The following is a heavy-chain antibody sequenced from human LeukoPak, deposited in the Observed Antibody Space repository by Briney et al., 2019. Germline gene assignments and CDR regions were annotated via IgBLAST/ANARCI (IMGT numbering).Heavy chain of an antibody. J-gene: IGHJ6*02. Sequence: PGGSLRLSCAASEFTFSNYWMSWVRQAPRKGLEWVADIKQDGSEKNYVDSVKGRFSISRDNAKNSLYLQMNSLRVEDTAVYYCARVSRDGYSIYYYYGMDVWGQGTTVTVSS. CDR2: IKQDGSEK. CDR1: EFTFSNYW. V-gene: IGHV3-7*01. CDR3: ARVSRDGYSIYYYYGMDV. D-gene: IGHD5-24*01.